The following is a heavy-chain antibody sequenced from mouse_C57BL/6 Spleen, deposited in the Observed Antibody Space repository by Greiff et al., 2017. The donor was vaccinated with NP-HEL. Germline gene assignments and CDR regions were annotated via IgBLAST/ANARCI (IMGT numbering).Heavy chain of an antibody. CDR2: ISYDGSN. CDR1: GYSITSGYY. V-gene: IGHV3-6*01. CDR3: ARDGHYYGSSYDYFDY. J-gene: IGHJ2*01. D-gene: IGHD1-1*01. Sequence: DVQLQESGPGLVKPSQSLSLTCSVTGYSITSGYYWNWIRQFPGNKLEWMGYISYDGSNNYNPSLKNRISITRDTSKNQFFLKLNSVTTEDTATYYCARDGHYYGSSYDYFDYWGQGTTLTVSS.